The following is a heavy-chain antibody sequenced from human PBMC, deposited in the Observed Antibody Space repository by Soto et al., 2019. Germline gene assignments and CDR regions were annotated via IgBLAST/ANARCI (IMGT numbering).Heavy chain of an antibody. D-gene: IGHD2-21*02. V-gene: IGHV4-31*03. Sequence: QVQLQESGPGLVKPSQTLSLTCTVSGGSISSGGYYWSWIRQHPGKGLEWIGYIYYSGSTYYNPSLKSRVTISVDTSKSPFSLKLSSVTAADTAVYYCARVCGGDCHYGMDVWGQGTTVTVSS. J-gene: IGHJ6*02. CDR1: GGSISSGGYY. CDR3: ARVCGGDCHYGMDV. CDR2: IYYSGST.